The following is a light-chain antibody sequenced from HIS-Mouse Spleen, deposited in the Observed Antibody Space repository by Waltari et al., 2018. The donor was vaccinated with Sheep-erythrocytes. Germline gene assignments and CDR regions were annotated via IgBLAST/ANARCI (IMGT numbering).Light chain of an antibody. CDR2: QDS. Sequence: SYELTQPPSVSVSPGQTASITCSGDKVGDKYACWYQQKPGQSPVLVIYQDSKRPSGIPERFSGSNSGTMATLTISGAQVEDEADYYCYSTDSSGNHWVFGGGTKLTVL. CDR3: YSTDSSGNHWV. CDR1: KVGDKY. V-gene: IGLV3-10*01. J-gene: IGLJ3*02.